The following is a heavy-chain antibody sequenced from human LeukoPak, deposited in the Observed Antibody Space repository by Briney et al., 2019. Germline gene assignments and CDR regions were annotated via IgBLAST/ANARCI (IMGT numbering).Heavy chain of an antibody. CDR1: GGSFSGYY. CDR3: AEAYCTNGVCSLDY. V-gene: IGHV4-34*01. CDR2: INHSGST. Sequence: SETLSLTCAVYGGSFSGYYWSWIRQPPGKGLEWIGEINHSGSTNYNPSLKSRVTISVDTSKNQFSLKLSSVTAADTAVYYCAEAYCTNGVCSLDYWGQGTLVTVSS. D-gene: IGHD2-8*01. J-gene: IGHJ4*02.